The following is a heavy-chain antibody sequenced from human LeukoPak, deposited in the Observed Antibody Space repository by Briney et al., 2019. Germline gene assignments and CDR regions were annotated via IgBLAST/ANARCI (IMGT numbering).Heavy chain of an antibody. V-gene: IGHV1-2*02. Sequence: ASVKVSCKASGYTFTGYYMHWVRQAPGQGLEWMGWINPNSGGTNYAQKFQGRVTMTRDTSFSTAYMELSRLRSDDTAVYYCARGHYDILTGYYSDYWGQGTLVTVSS. CDR1: GYTFTGYY. J-gene: IGHJ4*02. CDR3: ARGHYDILTGYYSDY. CDR2: INPNSGGT. D-gene: IGHD3-9*01.